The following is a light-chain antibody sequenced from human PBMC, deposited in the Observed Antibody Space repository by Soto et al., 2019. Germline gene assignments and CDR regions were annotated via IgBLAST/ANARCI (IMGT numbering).Light chain of an antibody. CDR2: GAS. CDR3: QQYNSYWT. V-gene: IGKV1-5*01. CDR1: QRIATW. J-gene: IGKJ1*01. Sequence: DIQITPSPSTLSAYVGDRVTITCRASQRIATWLAWYQHKPGSAPKLLIFGASTLQSGVPSRFSGSVSGTEFTLTIDSVQPDDFATYYCQQYNSYWTFGPGTKVDIK.